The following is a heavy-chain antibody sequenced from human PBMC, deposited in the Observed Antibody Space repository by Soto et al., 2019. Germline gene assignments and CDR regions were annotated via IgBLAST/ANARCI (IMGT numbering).Heavy chain of an antibody. J-gene: IGHJ6*02. Sequence: SETLSLTCAVSGGSISSGGYSWNWVRQPPGKGLGWVGDIYHSGSTNYNPSLKSRVTISVDKSKNQFSLKLSSVTAADTAVYYCARVRGGVAVAGTVGYYYYGMDVWGQGTTVTVSS. CDR3: ARVRGGVAVAGTVGYYYYGMDV. V-gene: IGHV4-30-2*01. CDR1: GGSISSGGYS. D-gene: IGHD6-19*01. CDR2: IYHSGST.